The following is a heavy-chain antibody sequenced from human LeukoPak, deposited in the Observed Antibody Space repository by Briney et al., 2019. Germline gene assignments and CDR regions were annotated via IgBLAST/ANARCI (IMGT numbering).Heavy chain of an antibody. CDR2: ISGSGDNT. CDR3: ANARAAADY. D-gene: IGHD6-13*01. V-gene: IGHV3-23*01. CDR1: GFTFSSYA. J-gene: IGHJ4*02. Sequence: GSLRLSCAASGFTFSSYAMGWVRQAPGKGLEWVSAISGSGDNTYYADSVKGRFTISRDNSKNTLYLQMNSLRAEDTAVYYCANARAAADYWGQGTLVTVSS.